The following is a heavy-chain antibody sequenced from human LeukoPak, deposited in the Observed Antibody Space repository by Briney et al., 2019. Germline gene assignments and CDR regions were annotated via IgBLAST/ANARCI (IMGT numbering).Heavy chain of an antibody. J-gene: IGHJ4*02. CDR3: ARAMVRGVTPFDY. CDR1: GGSFSGYY. CDR2: INHSGST. V-gene: IGHV4-34*01. D-gene: IGHD3-10*01. Sequence: SETLSLTCAVYGGSFSGYYWSWIRQPPGKGLEWIGEINHSGSTNYNPSLKSRVTISVDTSKNQFSLKLSSVTAADTAVYYCARAMVRGVTPFDYWGQGTLVTVSS.